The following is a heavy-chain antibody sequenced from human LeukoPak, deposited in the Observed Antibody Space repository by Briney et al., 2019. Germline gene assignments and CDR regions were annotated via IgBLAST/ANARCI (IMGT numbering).Heavy chain of an antibody. V-gene: IGHV1-46*01. CDR3: ARFTATYYDFWSGRSKKIDI. Sequence: ASVKVSCKASGYTFTSYYMHWVRQAPGQGLEWMGIINPSGGSTSYAQKFQGRVTMTRDTSTSTVYMELSSLRSEDTAVYYCARFTATYYDFWSGRSKKIDIWGQGTMVTVSS. J-gene: IGHJ3*02. CDR1: GYTFTSYY. CDR2: INPSGGST. D-gene: IGHD3-3*01.